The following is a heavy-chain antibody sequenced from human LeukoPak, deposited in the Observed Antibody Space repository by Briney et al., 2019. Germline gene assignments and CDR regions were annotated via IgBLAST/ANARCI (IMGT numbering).Heavy chain of an antibody. D-gene: IGHD1-20*01. CDR3: AGADKWNDVLDY. V-gene: IGHV4-34*01. CDR2: INHSGST. J-gene: IGHJ4*02. CDR1: GGSFSGYY. Sequence: SETLSLTCALYGGSFSGYYWSWIRQPPGKGLEWIGEINHSGSTNYNPSLKSRVTISVDTSKNQFSLKLTSVTAADTAVYYCAGADKWNDVLDYWGQGTLVTVSS.